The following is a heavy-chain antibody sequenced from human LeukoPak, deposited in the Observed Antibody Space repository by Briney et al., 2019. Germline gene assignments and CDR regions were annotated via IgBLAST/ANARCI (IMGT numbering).Heavy chain of an antibody. D-gene: IGHD3-22*01. CDR1: GFTLGDYV. V-gene: IGHV3-9*01. CDR2: ISWNSGII. CDR3: AKGFVSLPLYYYDSSGYSDY. Sequence: SLRLSCAASGFTLGDYVMHSVRRAPGKVLGRVSGISWNSGIIGYADSVKGRFTIPRDNAKNSLYLQMTSLRAEDTALYYCAKGFVSLPLYYYDSSGYSDYWGQGTLVTVSS. J-gene: IGHJ4*02.